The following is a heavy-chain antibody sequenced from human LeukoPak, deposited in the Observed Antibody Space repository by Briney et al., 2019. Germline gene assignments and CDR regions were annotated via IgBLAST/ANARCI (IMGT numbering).Heavy chain of an antibody. V-gene: IGHV4-61*03. J-gene: IGHJ4*02. Sequence: SETLSLTCTVSGDSVSNGNYYWSWLRQPPGKALEWIGYIYYTGKTYYNPSLEGRVTILVDTSRNHFSVKLSSVTAADTAVYYCARSQNYYGSGDYWSQGTLVTVSP. CDR3: ARSQNYYGSGDY. CDR2: IYYTGKT. D-gene: IGHD3-10*01. CDR1: GDSVSNGNYY.